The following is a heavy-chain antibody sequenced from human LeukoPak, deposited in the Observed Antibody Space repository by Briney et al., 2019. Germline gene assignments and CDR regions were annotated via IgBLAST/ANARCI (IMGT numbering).Heavy chain of an antibody. CDR3: ARLVYGSGSYPYYFDY. CDR2: IRYDGSNK. Sequence: GGSLRLSCAASGFTFSSYGMHWVRQAPGKGLEWVAFIRYDGSNKYYADSVKGRFTISRDNSKNTLYLQMNSLRAEDTAVYYCARLVYGSGSYPYYFDYWGQGTLVTVSS. CDR1: GFTFSSYG. D-gene: IGHD3-10*01. V-gene: IGHV3-30*02. J-gene: IGHJ4*02.